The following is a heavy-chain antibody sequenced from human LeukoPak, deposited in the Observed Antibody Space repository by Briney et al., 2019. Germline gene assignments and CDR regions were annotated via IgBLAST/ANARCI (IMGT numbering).Heavy chain of an antibody. D-gene: IGHD3-16*01. V-gene: IGHV3-11*01. J-gene: IGHJ4*02. CDR2: ISSSGSTI. CDR1: GFTFSDYY. Sequence: GGSLRLSCAASGFTFSDYYMSWIRQAPGKGLEWVSYISSSGSTIYYADSVKGRFTISRDNSKNSLYLQMNSLRAEDTALYYCAKDGVGFGIARPYYFDYWGREPWSPSPQ. CDR3: AKDGVGFGIARPYYFDY.